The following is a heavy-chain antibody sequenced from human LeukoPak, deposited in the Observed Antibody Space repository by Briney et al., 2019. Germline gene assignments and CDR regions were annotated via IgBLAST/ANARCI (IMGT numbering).Heavy chain of an antibody. D-gene: IGHD5-12*01. Sequence: SQTLSLTCTVSGGSISSGGYYWSWIRQHPGKGLEWIGYIYYSGSTYYNPSLKSRVTISVDTSKNQFSLKLSSVTAADTAVYYCARGYSGYDLYFDYWGQGTLVTVSS. V-gene: IGHV4-31*03. CDR2: IYYSGST. J-gene: IGHJ4*02. CDR3: ARGYSGYDLYFDY. CDR1: GGSISSGGYY.